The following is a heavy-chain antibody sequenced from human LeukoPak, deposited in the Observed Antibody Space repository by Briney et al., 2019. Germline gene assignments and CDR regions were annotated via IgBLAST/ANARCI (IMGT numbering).Heavy chain of an antibody. J-gene: IGHJ3*02. Sequence: GGSLRLSCAASTFTVSTNYMSWVRQAPGKGLEWASLISSGGSTYYADSVKGRFTISRDNSRNTLYLQMNSLRAEDTAVYYCARDGGGYCNSSSCYGGAFDIWGQGTMVTVSS. D-gene: IGHD2-2*01. CDR1: TFTVSTNY. CDR3: ARDGGGYCNSSSCYGGAFDI. V-gene: IGHV3-53*01. CDR2: ISSGGST.